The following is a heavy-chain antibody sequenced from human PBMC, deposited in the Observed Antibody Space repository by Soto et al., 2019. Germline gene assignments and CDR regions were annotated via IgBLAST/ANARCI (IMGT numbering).Heavy chain of an antibody. Sequence: TLSLTCTVSGGSINNGGYSWSWLRQPPGKGLEWIGYISHGGNTYYNPSLRSRVIMSIDKSKNHFSLGLKSVTAADTATYYCARTSYDILTGRLDAFDIWGQGTMVTVSS. CDR3: ARTSYDILTGRLDAFDI. V-gene: IGHV4-30-2*01. CDR2: ISHGGNT. CDR1: GGSINNGGYS. D-gene: IGHD3-9*01. J-gene: IGHJ3*02.